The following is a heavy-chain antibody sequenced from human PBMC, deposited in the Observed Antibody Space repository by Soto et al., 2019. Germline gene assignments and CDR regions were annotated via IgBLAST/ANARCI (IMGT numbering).Heavy chain of an antibody. CDR1: GYMFTSYG. D-gene: IGHD3-10*01. Sequence: QVQLVQSGAELKKPGASAKVSCKASGYMFTSYGISWVRQAPGQGLEWMAWISVNNGNTNYAQKFQGRLTMTTDKATTTAHMELMNLRYDGTAVYYCARLNGSRTTYYMDVWGKGTTVIVSS. V-gene: IGHV1-18*01. CDR2: ISVNNGNT. J-gene: IGHJ6*03. CDR3: ARLNGSRTTYYMDV.